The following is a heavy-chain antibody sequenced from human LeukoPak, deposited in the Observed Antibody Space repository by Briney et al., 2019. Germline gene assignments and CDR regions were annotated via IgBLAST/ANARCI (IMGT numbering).Heavy chain of an antibody. Sequence: KPSETLSLTCTVSGGSISSYYWSSIRQPAGKGLEWHGRIYTSGSTNYNPSLKSRVTISVNTSKNQFSLKLSSLTAADTAVYYCARGRGIQITVVRVDLSAFDIWGQGTMVTVSS. CDR1: GGSISSYY. V-gene: IGHV4-4*07. CDR2: IYTSGST. CDR3: ARGRGIQITVVRVDLSAFDI. D-gene: IGHD3-10*01. J-gene: IGHJ3*02.